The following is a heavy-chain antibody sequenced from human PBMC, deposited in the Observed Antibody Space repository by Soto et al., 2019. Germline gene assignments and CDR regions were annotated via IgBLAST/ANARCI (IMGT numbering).Heavy chain of an antibody. J-gene: IGHJ4*02. CDR1: GGSFSGYY. Sequence: SETLSLTCAVYGGSFSGYYWSWIRQPPGKGLEWIGEINHSGSTNYNPSLKSRVTISVDTSKNQFSLKLSSVTAADTAVYYCARVWASGIGIDYWGQGTLVTVSS. V-gene: IGHV4-34*01. CDR2: INHSGST. CDR3: ARVWASGIGIDY. D-gene: IGHD1-26*01.